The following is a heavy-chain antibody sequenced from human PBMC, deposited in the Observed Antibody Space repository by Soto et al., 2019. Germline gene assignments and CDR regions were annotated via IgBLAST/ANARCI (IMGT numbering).Heavy chain of an antibody. CDR3: ARDEGIRGFDS. CDR2: ISGYNGLT. V-gene: IGHV1-18*04. CDR1: GYTFSNYG. Sequence: QVQLVQSGDEVKKSGASVKVSCKASGYTFSNYGISWVRQAPGQGLEWMGWISGYNGLTAYAQNVQGRVTVTIDTPTRTVFMELTSLRSNDTAVYYCARDEGIRGFDSWGQGTLVTVSS. D-gene: IGHD3-10*01. J-gene: IGHJ4*02.